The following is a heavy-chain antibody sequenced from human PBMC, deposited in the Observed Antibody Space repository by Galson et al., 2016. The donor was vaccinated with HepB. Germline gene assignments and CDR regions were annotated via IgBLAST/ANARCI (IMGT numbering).Heavy chain of an antibody. CDR3: AKKAATPDY. CDR2: ISGGGVST. CDR1: GFTFNNYA. Sequence: SLRLSCAASGFTFNNYAMSWVRQAPRKGLEWVSAISGGGVSTYYTDSVKGRFTISRDNSKNTVYLQMNSLRAEDTAVYYCAKKAATPDYWGQGTLVTVSS. J-gene: IGHJ4*02. D-gene: IGHD6-25*01. V-gene: IGHV3-23*01.